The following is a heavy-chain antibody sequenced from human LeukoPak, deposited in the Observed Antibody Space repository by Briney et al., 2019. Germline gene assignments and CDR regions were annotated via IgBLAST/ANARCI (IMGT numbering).Heavy chain of an antibody. J-gene: IGHJ4*02. CDR2: MNPNSGNT. Sequence: ASVKVSCXASGYTFTSYDINWVRQAIGQGLEWMGWMNPNSGNTGYAQKFQGRVTITRNTSISTAYMELSSLRSEDTAVYYCARGLRFLEWANDYWGQGTLVTVSS. D-gene: IGHD3-3*01. CDR1: GYTFTSYD. CDR3: ARGLRFLEWANDY. V-gene: IGHV1-8*03.